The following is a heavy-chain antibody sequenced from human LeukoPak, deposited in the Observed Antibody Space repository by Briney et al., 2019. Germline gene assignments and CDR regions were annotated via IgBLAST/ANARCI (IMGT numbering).Heavy chain of an antibody. CDR1: GFTVSSNY. V-gene: IGHV4-34*01. J-gene: IGHJ4*02. Sequence: GSLRLSCAASGFTVSSNYMSWVRQPPGKGLEWIGEINHSGSTNYNPSLKSRVTISVDTSKNQFSLKLSSVTAADTAVYYCARGRLSDYWGQGTLVTASS. CDR2: INHSGST. D-gene: IGHD2-21*01. CDR3: ARGRLSDY.